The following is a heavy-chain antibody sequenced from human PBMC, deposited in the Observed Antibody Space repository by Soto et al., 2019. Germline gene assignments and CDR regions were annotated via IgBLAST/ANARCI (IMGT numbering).Heavy chain of an antibody. CDR2: IIPIFGTA. J-gene: IGHJ4*02. V-gene: IGHV1-69*13. Sequence: GASVKVSCKASGGTFSSYAISWVRQAPGQGLEWMGGIIPIFGTANYAQKFQGRVTITADESTSTAYMELSSLRSEDTAVYYCAREVLPRGPMDYWGQGTLVTVSS. CDR1: GGTFSSYA. D-gene: IGHD3-10*01. CDR3: AREVLPRGPMDY.